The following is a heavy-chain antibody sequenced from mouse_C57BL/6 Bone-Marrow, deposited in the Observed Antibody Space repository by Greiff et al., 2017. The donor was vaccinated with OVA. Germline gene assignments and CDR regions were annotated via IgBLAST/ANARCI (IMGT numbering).Heavy chain of an antibody. CDR3: TTLDDYDGGFAY. D-gene: IGHD2-4*01. J-gene: IGHJ3*01. Sequence: EVKLQQSGAELVRPGASVKLSCTASGFNIKDDYMHWVKQRPEQGLEWIGWIDPENGDTEYASKFQGKATITADTSSNTAYLQLSSLTSEDTAVYYCTTLDDYDGGFAYWGQGTLVTVSA. CDR2: IDPENGDT. CDR1: GFNIKDDY. V-gene: IGHV14-4*01.